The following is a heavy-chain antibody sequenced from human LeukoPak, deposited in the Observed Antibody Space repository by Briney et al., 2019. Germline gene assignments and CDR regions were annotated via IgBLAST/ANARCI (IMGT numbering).Heavy chain of an antibody. Sequence: SETLSLTCTVSGGSISSYYWSWIRQPPGKGLEWIGYIYYSGSTNYNPSLKSRVTISVDTSKNQFSLKLSSVTAADTAVYYCARAITMVRGVLYNWFDPWGQGTLVTVSS. D-gene: IGHD3-10*01. CDR1: GGSISSYY. CDR3: ARAITMVRGVLYNWFDP. J-gene: IGHJ5*02. CDR2: IYYSGST. V-gene: IGHV4-59*12.